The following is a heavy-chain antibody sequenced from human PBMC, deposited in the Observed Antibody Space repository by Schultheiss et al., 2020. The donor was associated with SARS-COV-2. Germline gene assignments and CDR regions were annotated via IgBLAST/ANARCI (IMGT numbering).Heavy chain of an antibody. V-gene: IGHV6-1*01. CDR3: AREVVIAVAAPYYYYGMDV. Sequence: SQTLSLTCAISGDSVSSISAAWNWIRQSPSRGLEWLGRTYYRSKWYNDYAVSVKSRITINPDTSKNQFSLQLNSVTPEDTAVYYCAREVVIAVAAPYYYYGMDVWGQGTTVTVSS. CDR1: GDSVSSISAA. CDR2: TYYRSKWYN. J-gene: IGHJ6*02. D-gene: IGHD6-19*01.